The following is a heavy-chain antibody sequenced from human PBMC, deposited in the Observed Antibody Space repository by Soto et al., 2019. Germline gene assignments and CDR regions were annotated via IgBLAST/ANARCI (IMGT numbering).Heavy chain of an antibody. CDR3: ASMEEMATISD. CDR1: GGSISSYY. Sequence: PSETLSLTCTVSGGSISSYYWSWIRQPPGKGLEWIGYIYYSGSTNYNPSLKSRVTISVDTSKNQFSLKLSSVTAADTAVYYCASMEEMATISDWGQGTLVTVSS. V-gene: IGHV4-59*01. D-gene: IGHD5-12*01. J-gene: IGHJ4*02. CDR2: IYYSGST.